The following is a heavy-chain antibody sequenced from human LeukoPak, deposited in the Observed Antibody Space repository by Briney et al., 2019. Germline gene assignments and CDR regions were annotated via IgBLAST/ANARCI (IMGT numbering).Heavy chain of an antibody. CDR2: ISSSAGTI. D-gene: IGHD3/OR15-3a*01. V-gene: IGHV3-11*01. CDR1: TFTFSNSY. J-gene: IGHJ4*02. Sequence: GGSLRLSCVASTFTFSNSYMSWIRQAPGKGLEWISYISSSAGTIFYADSVEGRFTVSRDNTKNSLYLQMNALRADDTADYYCARTIGTGPLRHFDYWGQGTLVTVSS. CDR3: ARTIGTGPLRHFDY.